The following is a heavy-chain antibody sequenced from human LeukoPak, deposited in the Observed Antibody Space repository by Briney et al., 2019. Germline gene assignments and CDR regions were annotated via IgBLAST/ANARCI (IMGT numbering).Heavy chain of an antibody. V-gene: IGHV1-18*01. CDR1: GYTFTSYG. CDR3: ARDSGIGPSRFDP. D-gene: IGHD1-26*01. J-gene: IGHJ5*02. CDR2: ISAYNGNT. Sequence: ASVTVSFKASGYTFTSYGISWVRQAPGQGLEWMGWISAYNGNTNYAQKLQGRVTMTTDTSTSTAYMELRSLRADDTAVYYCARDSGIGPSRFDPWGQGTLVTVSS.